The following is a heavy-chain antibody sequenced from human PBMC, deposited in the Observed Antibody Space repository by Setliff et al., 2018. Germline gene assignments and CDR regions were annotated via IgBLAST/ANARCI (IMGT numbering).Heavy chain of an antibody. J-gene: IGHJ6*03. V-gene: IGHV3-23*01. CDR2: IGGRGIST. CDR3: AKDDGSGTYYRKDYYYMDV. D-gene: IGHD3-10*01. CDR1: GFTFGDFA. Sequence: LRLSCAASGFTFGDFAMTWVRQAPGKGLEWVSGIGGRGISTYYADSVKGRFIISRDNSENTLYLQMNSLRVEDTALYYCAKDDGSGTYYRKDYYYMDVWGKGTTVTVSS.